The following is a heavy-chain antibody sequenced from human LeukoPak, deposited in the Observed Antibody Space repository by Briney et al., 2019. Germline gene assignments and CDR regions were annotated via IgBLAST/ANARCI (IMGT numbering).Heavy chain of an antibody. Sequence: SETLSLTCTVSGGSISSSSYYWGWIRQPPGKGLEWIGSIYYSGSTYYNPSLKSRVTISVDTSKNQFSLKLSSVTAADTAVYYCARAGTMIVVVIPDYWGQGTLVTVSS. CDR2: IYYSGST. J-gene: IGHJ4*02. D-gene: IGHD3-22*01. CDR3: ARAGTMIVVVIPDY. CDR1: GGSISSSSYY. V-gene: IGHV4-39*01.